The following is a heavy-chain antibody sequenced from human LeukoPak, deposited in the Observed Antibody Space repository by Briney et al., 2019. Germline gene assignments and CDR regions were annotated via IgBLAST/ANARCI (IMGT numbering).Heavy chain of an antibody. CDR2: IYHSGST. CDR3: ARTQTTVTLAFDI. Sequence: SGTLSLTCAVSGGSISSSNWWSWVRQPPGKGLEWIGEIYHSGSTNYSLSLKSRVTISVDKSKNQFSLKLSSVTAADTAVYYCARTQTTVTLAFDIWGQGTMVTVSS. D-gene: IGHD4-17*01. V-gene: IGHV4-4*02. CDR1: GGSISSSNW. J-gene: IGHJ3*02.